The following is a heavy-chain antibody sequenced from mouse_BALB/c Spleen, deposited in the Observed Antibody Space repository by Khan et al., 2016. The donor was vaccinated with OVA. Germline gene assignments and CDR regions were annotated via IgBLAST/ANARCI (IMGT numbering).Heavy chain of an antibody. CDR2: INTYTGEP. Sequence: QIQLVQSGPELKKPGETVKISCKASGYTFTNYGMNWVKQAPGKGLKWMGWINTYTGEPTYADDFKGRFAFSLETSASTAYLQINKRKNEDMATYFWAREGDYYGSYGYFDVWGAGTTVTVSS. J-gene: IGHJ1*01. D-gene: IGHD1-1*01. CDR3: AREGDYYGSYGYFDV. CDR1: GYTFTNYG. V-gene: IGHV9-1*02.